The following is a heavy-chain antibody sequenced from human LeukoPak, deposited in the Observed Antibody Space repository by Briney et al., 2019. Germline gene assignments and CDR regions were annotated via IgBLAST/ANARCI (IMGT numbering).Heavy chain of an antibody. Sequence: GRSLRLSCAASGFTFSSYAMHWVRQAPGKGLEWVAVISYDGSNKYYADSVKGRFTISRDNSKNTLYLQMNSLRAEDTAVYYCARGLTGTTGGLGFDFDYWDQGTLVTVSS. D-gene: IGHD1-7*01. V-gene: IGHV3-30*04. CDR3: ARGLTGTTGGLGFDFDY. CDR1: GFTFSSYA. CDR2: ISYDGSNK. J-gene: IGHJ4*02.